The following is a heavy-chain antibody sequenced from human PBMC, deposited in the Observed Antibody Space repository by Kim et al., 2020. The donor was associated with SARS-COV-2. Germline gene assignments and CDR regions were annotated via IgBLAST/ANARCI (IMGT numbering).Heavy chain of an antibody. Sequence: GGSLRLSCAASGFTFGDYAMHWVRQAPGKGLEWVSGISWNSGSIGYADSVKGRFTISRDNAKNSLYLQMNSLRAEDTALYYCAKAEDYGGNLYYFDYWGQGTLVTVSS. CDR2: ISWNSGSI. J-gene: IGHJ4*02. D-gene: IGHD4-17*01. CDR3: AKAEDYGGNLYYFDY. V-gene: IGHV3-9*01. CDR1: GFTFGDYA.